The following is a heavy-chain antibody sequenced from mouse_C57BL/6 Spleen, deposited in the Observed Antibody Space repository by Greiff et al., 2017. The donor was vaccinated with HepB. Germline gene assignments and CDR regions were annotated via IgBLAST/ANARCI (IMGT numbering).Heavy chain of an antibody. CDR3: ARERYDYDGAY. D-gene: IGHD2-4*01. CDR2: IDPSDSYT. Sequence: VQLQQSGAELVKPGASVKLSCKASGYTFTSYWMQWVKQRPGQGLEWIGEIDPSDSYTNYNQKFKGKATLTVDTSSSTAYMQLSSLTSEDSAVYYCARERYDYDGAYWGQGTLVTVSA. J-gene: IGHJ3*01. CDR1: GYTFTSYW. V-gene: IGHV1-50*01.